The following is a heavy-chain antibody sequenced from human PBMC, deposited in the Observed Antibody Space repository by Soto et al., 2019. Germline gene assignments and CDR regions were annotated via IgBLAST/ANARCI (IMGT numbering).Heavy chain of an antibody. CDR1: GFTFSGSA. V-gene: IGHV3-73*01. CDR3: TRPWVIVGATVAFDI. D-gene: IGHD1-26*01. Sequence: GGSLRLSCAASGFTFSGSAMHWVRQASGKGLEWVGRIRSKANSYATAYAASVKGRFTISRDDSKNTAYLQMNSLKTEDTAVYYCTRPWVIVGATVAFDIWGQGTMVTVSS. CDR2: IRSKANSYAT. J-gene: IGHJ3*02.